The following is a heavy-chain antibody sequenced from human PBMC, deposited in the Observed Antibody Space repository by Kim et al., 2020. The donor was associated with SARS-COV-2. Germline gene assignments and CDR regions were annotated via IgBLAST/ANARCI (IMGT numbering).Heavy chain of an antibody. Sequence: GGSLRLSCATSGFTLKNYGMTWVRQAPGKGLEWVSSFTRNGITYYYDYVKRRFTITSGNTNNFLSLLMISLRIEDNSEDYCCDYHGEGCQLTYWGQGHLV. V-gene: IGHV3-23*01. CDR2: FTRNGIT. D-gene: IGHD3-10*01. CDR3: CDYHGEGCQLTY. CDR1: GFTLKNYG. J-gene: IGHJ4*02.